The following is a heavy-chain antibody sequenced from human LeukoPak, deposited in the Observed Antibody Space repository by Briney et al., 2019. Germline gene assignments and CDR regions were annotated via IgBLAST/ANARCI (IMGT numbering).Heavy chain of an antibody. CDR3: ARLPQEGYFSGVDV. Sequence: GESLKISCKGSGYSFTRHWIGWVRQMPGKGLEWMGIIYLGDSDTRYNPSFQGQVTISADKSINTAYLQWSSLEASDTAMYYCARLPQEGYFSGVDVWGQGTTVIVSS. CDR1: GYSFTRHW. CDR2: IYLGDSDT. J-gene: IGHJ6*02. V-gene: IGHV5-51*01.